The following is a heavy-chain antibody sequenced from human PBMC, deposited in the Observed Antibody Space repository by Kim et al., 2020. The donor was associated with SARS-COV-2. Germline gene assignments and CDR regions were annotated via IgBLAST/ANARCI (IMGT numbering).Heavy chain of an antibody. CDR1: GFTFSSYA. V-gene: IGHV3-30*04. J-gene: IGHJ1*01. CDR3: AREYSSSWYAGGYFQH. Sequence: GGSLRLSCAASGFTFSSYAMHWVRQAPGKGLEWVAVISYDGSNKYYADSVKGRFTISRDNSKNTLYLQMNSLRAEDTAVYYCAREYSSSWYAGGYFQHWGQGTLVTVSS. CDR2: ISYDGSNK. D-gene: IGHD6-13*01.